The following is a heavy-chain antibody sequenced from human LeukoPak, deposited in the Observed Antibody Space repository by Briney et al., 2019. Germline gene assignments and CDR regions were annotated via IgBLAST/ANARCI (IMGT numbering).Heavy chain of an antibody. D-gene: IGHD1-14*01. Sequence: PGGSLRLSCAASGFTFSSYEMNWVRQAPGKGLEWVSYISSSGSTIYYADSVKGRFTISRDNSKNTLYLQMNSLRAEDTAVYYCAKTQRISFDPWGQGTLVTVSS. CDR1: GFTFSSYE. CDR2: ISSSGSTI. J-gene: IGHJ5*02. V-gene: IGHV3-48*03. CDR3: AKTQRISFDP.